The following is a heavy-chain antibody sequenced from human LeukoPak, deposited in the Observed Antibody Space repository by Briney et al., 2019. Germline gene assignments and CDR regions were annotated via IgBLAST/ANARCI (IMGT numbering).Heavy chain of an antibody. V-gene: IGHV4-59*12. CDR3: ARDRSSITIFGGSFDP. Sequence: SETLSLTCTVSGGSISSYYWSWIRQPPGKGLEWIGYIYYSGSTNYNPSLKSRVTISVDTSKNQFSLKLSSVTAADTAVYYCARDRSSITIFGGSFDPWGQGTLVTVSS. J-gene: IGHJ5*02. CDR1: GGSISSYY. CDR2: IYYSGST. D-gene: IGHD3-3*01.